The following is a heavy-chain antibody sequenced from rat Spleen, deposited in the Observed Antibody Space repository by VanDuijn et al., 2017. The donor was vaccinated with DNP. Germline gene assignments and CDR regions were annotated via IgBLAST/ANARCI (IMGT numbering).Heavy chain of an antibody. V-gene: IGHV5-27*01. D-gene: IGHD1-11*01. Sequence: EVQLVESGGGLVQPGRSLKLSCAASGFTFSNYYMAWVRQAPTKGLEWVASITNSGGSTYYRDSVKGRFTISRDNAKSTLYLQMDSLRSEDTATYYCTTDLWRWGQGVMVTVSS. CDR1: GFTFSNYY. CDR3: TTDLWR. CDR2: ITNSGGST. J-gene: IGHJ2*01.